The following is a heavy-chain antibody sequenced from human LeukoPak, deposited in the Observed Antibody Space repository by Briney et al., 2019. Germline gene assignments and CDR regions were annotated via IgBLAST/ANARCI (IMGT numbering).Heavy chain of an antibody. CDR1: GFTFSGAW. V-gene: IGHV3-30*02. CDR2: IRYDGSNK. CDR3: AKDRPSSGWGGDAFDI. D-gene: IGHD6-19*01. Sequence: GGSLRLSCTASGFTFSGAWMTWVRQAPGKGLEWVAFIRYDGSNKYYADSVKGRFTISRDNSKNTLFLQMNSLRAGDTAVYYCAKDRPSSGWGGDAFDIWGQGTMVTVSS. J-gene: IGHJ3*02.